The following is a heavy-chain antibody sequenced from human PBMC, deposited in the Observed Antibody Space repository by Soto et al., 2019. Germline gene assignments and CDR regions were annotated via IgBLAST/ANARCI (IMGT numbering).Heavy chain of an antibody. Sequence: QITLKESGPTLVKPTQTLTLTCTFSGFSLRTSGVGVGWVRQPPRKALQWLALIYWDDDKRNSPSLKSRLTITQDTSKNPVVLTMTNMDPVDPATYYCPRYGDYTRRWFDPWGQGTLVTVSS. CDR1: GFSLRTSGVG. CDR2: IYWDDDK. CDR3: PRYGDYTRRWFDP. V-gene: IGHV2-5*02. J-gene: IGHJ5*02. D-gene: IGHD4-17*01.